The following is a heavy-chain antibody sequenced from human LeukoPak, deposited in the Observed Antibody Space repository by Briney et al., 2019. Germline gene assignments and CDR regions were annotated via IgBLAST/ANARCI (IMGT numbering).Heavy chain of an antibody. J-gene: IGHJ3*02. CDR1: GFTFSSYG. Sequence: GGSLRLSCAASGFTFSSYGMTWVRQAPGKGLEWVSYISSSSSTIYYADSVKGRFTISRDNAKNSLYLQMNSLRAEDTAVYYCARDLYSSGFNDAFDIWGQGTMVTVSS. CDR3: ARDLYSSGFNDAFDI. CDR2: ISSSSSTI. D-gene: IGHD6-19*01. V-gene: IGHV3-48*01.